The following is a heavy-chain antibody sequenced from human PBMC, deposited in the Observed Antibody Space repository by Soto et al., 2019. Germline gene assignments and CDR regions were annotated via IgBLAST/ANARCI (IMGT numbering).Heavy chain of an antibody. J-gene: IGHJ4*02. V-gene: IGHV3-53*02. CDR1: GFTVSYNY. CDR2: IYSGGST. CDR3: ATYTSLDY. D-gene: IGHD2-2*02. Sequence: EVQLVETGGGLIQPGGSLRLSCAASGFTVSYNYMSWVRQAPGKGLEWVSLIYSGGSTFYADSVKGRFTISRDNSKNTLFLQMNSLRAEDTAVYFCATYTSLDYWGQGTLVTVSS.